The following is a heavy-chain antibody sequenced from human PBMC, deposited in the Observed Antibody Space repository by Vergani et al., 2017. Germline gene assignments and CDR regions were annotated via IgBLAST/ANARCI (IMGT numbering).Heavy chain of an antibody. D-gene: IGHD1-26*01. Sequence: QVQLVESGGGVVQPGRSLRLSCAASGFTFSSYGMHWVRQAPGKGLEWVAVISYDGSNKYYADSVKGRFTISRDNSKNTLYLQMNSLRAEDAAVYYCARFRGSHLFSSFDIWGQGTMVTVSS. CDR1: GFTFSSYG. CDR3: ARFRGSHLFSSFDI. CDR2: ISYDGSNK. J-gene: IGHJ3*02. V-gene: IGHV3-30*03.